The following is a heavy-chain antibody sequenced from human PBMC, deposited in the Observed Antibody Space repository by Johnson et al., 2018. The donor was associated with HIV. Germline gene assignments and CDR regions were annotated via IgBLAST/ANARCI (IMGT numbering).Heavy chain of an antibody. V-gene: IGHV3-9*01. CDR1: GFTFNDYA. CDR3: AKDGGSYGGAFDI. CDR2: ISWSGDHI. D-gene: IGHD1-26*01. J-gene: IGHJ3*02. Sequence: VQLVESGGGLVQPGESLRLSCAASGFTFNDYAMHWVRQAPGKGLEWVSGISWSGDHIAYADSVKGRFTISRDDAKKSIYLRMNSLRPEDTAVYYCAKDGGSYGGAFDIWGQGTMVTVSS.